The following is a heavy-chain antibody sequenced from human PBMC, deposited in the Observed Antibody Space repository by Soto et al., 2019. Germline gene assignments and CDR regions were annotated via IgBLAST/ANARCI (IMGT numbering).Heavy chain of an antibody. CDR2: IYYSGST. CDR3: ARRSGCTGGSCYFST. J-gene: IGHJ4*02. CDR1: GGSISSSSYY. Sequence: SETLSLTCTVSGGSISSSSYYWGWIRQPPGKGLEWIGSIYYSGSTYYNPSLKSRVTISVDTSKNQFSLKLSSVTAADTAVYYCARRSGCTGGSCYFSTWGQGTLVTVSS. D-gene: IGHD2-15*01. V-gene: IGHV4-39*01.